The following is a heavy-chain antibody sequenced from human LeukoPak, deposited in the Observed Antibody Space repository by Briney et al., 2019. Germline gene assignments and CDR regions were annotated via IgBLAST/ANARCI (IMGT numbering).Heavy chain of an antibody. CDR1: GGSFSGYY. CDR2: INHSGST. Sequence: SETLSLTCAVYGGSFSGYYWSWIRQPPGKGLEWIGEINHSGSTNYNPSLKSRVTISVDTSKNQFSLKLSSVTAADTAVYYCAREDVAPYYYYGMDVWGQGTAVTVS. D-gene: IGHD2-15*01. V-gene: IGHV4-34*01. CDR3: AREDVAPYYYYGMDV. J-gene: IGHJ6*02.